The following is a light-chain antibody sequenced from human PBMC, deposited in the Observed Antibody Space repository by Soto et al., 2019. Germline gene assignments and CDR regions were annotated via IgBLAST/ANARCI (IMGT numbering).Light chain of an antibody. Sequence: ILLTQSPAPPVLSPGEKATLSCRASQSVGTYLAWYQQKPGQSPRLLMFDVSNRATGIPARFSGSGSGTDFTLTISSLEPEDFGVYYCQHRSIWPVSFGQGTRLEIK. CDR1: QSVGTY. CDR3: QHRSIWPVS. J-gene: IGKJ5*01. V-gene: IGKV3-11*01. CDR2: DVS.